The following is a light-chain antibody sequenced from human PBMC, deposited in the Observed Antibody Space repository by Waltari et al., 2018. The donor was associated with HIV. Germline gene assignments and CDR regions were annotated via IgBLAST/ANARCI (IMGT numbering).Light chain of an antibody. V-gene: IGKV3-11*01. CDR3: QQRSNWPPYT. J-gene: IGKJ2*01. CDR1: QSVSSY. Sequence: EIVLTQSPATLSLSPGERATLSCRASQSVSSYLAWYQQKPGQAPRLLIYDASNRATCIPARFSGSGSWTDFTLTISSLAPEDFAVYYCQQRSNWPPYTFGHGTKLEIK. CDR2: DAS.